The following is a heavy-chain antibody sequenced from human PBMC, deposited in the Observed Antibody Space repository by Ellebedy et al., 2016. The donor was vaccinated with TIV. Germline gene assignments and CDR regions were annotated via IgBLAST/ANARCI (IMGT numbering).Heavy chain of an antibody. CDR2: ISAYNDNT. D-gene: IGHD4-17*01. V-gene: IGHV1-18*04. Sequence: AASVKVSCKTSGYTFTNYGISWVRQAPGQGLEWMGWISAYNDNTKYAQKFQGRLTMTTDTSTSTAYMELRSLRSDDTAVYFCARDFDYTDFRNKVGFDPWGQGTLVTVSP. CDR1: GYTFTNYG. J-gene: IGHJ5*02. CDR3: ARDFDYTDFRNKVGFDP.